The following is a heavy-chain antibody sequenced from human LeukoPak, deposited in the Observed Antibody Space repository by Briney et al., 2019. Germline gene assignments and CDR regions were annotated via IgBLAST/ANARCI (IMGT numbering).Heavy chain of an antibody. CDR1: GDSLSSSRYY. CDR2: IYYSGST. J-gene: IGHJ4*02. Sequence: SETLSLTCTVSGDSLSSSRYYWGWIRQPPGKGLEWIGSIYYSGSTYYNPSLKSRVTISVDTSKNQLSLELSSVTAADTAVYYCARLSPDCYGLGRNWGQGTLVTVSS. V-gene: IGHV4-39*01. CDR3: ARLSPDCYGLGRN. D-gene: IGHD2-21*01.